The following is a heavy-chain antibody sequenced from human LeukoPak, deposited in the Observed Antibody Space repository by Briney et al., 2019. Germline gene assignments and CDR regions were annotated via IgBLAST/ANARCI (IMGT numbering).Heavy chain of an antibody. CDR1: GGSISSYY. Sequence: SETLSLTCTVSGGSISSYYWSWIRQPPGKGLEWIGYIYYSGSTYYNPSLKSRVTISVDTSKNQFSLKLSSVTAADTAVYYCARGPAAHYGSGSTNIDYWGQGTLVTVSS. CDR2: IYYSGST. D-gene: IGHD3-10*01. V-gene: IGHV4-59*08. J-gene: IGHJ4*02. CDR3: ARGPAAHYGSGSTNIDY.